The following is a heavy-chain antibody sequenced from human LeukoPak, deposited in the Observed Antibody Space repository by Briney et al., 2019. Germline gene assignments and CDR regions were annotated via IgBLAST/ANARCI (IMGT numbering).Heavy chain of an antibody. V-gene: IGHV1-18*01. CDR1: GYTFTSYG. D-gene: IGHD6-19*01. J-gene: IGHJ4*02. CDR2: ISAYNANT. CDR3: AREQWLNPFDY. Sequence: ASVKVSYKASGYTFTSYGITWVRQAPGQGLEWMGWISAYNANTNYAQKLQGRVTMTTDTSTSTAYMELRSLRSDDTAVYYCAREQWLNPFDYWGQGTLVTVSS.